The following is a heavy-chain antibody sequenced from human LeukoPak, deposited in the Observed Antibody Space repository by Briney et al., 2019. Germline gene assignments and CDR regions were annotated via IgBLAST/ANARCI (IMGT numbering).Heavy chain of an antibody. CDR2: IIPILGIA. CDR3: ARVSENTVTDTIYYYYGMDV. V-gene: IGHV1-69*04. D-gene: IGHD4-17*01. CDR1: GGTFSSYA. J-gene: IGHJ6*02. Sequence: SVKVSCKASGGTFSSYAISWVRQAPGQGLEWMGRIIPILGIANYAQKFQGRVTITADKSTSTAYMELSSLRSEDTAVYYCARVSENTVTDTIYYYYGMDVWGQGDTVTVS.